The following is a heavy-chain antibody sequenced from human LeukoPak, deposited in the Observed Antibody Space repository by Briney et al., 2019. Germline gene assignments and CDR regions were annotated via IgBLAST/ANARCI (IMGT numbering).Heavy chain of an antibody. Sequence: GGSMRLSCATSGFTFRNFGMHWVRQSPGKGLEWVTFIDDDGINFYYVNSVKGRFTVSRDNSENTLHLQMNSLESEDTAVYYCVRGPARGYYDGSGYDFDYWGQGTLVTVSS. CDR3: VRGPARGYYDGSGYDFDY. CDR2: IDDDGINF. CDR1: GFTFRNFG. D-gene: IGHD3-22*01. J-gene: IGHJ4*02. V-gene: IGHV3-30*02.